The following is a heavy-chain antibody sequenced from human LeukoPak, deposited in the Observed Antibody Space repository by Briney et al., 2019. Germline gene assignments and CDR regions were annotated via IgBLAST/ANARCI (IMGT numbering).Heavy chain of an antibody. V-gene: IGHV4-59*01. J-gene: IGHJ3*02. D-gene: IGHD6-13*01. CDR2: IYYSGST. CDR1: GGSISSYY. CDR3: ARVPEGGQPLVLLAFDM. Sequence: PSETLSLTCAVSGGSISSYYWSWIRQPPGKGLEWIGYIYYSGSTNYNPSLKFRVTISVDPSKSQFSVKLISVTAWDTAVYYCARVPEGGQPLVLLAFDMWGQGTMVTVSS.